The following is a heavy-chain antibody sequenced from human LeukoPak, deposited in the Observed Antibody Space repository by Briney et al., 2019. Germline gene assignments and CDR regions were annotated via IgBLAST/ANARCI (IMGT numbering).Heavy chain of an antibody. D-gene: IGHD6-13*01. J-gene: IGHJ4*02. CDR3: AIKNPGYSSSWGFDY. CDR2: ISAYNGNT. V-gene: IGHV1-18*01. CDR1: GYTFTSYG. Sequence: GASVKVSCKASGYTFTSYGISWVRQAPGQGLEWMGWISAYNGNTNYAQKLQGRVTMTTDTSTSTAYMELSSLRSEDTAVYYCAIKNPGYSSSWGFDYWGQGTLVTVSS.